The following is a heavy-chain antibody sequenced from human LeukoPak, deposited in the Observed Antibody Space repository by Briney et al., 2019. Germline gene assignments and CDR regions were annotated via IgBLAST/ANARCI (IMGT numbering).Heavy chain of an antibody. CDR1: GYSFTSYW. CDR3: ARRGYSGYDSPLGY. D-gene: IGHD5-12*01. J-gene: IGHJ4*02. CDR2: IYPGDSDT. Sequence: RGESLKISCKGSGYSFTSYWIAWARQMPGKGLEWMGIIYPGDSDTRYSPSFQGQVTISADKSIAYLQWGSLKASDTAMYYCARRGYSGYDSPLGYWGQGTLVTVSS. V-gene: IGHV5-51*01.